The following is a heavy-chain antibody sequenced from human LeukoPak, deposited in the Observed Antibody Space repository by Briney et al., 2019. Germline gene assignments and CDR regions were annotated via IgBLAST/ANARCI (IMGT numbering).Heavy chain of an antibody. CDR1: GFTFSSFD. Sequence: GGSLRLSCAASGFTFSSFDMNWVRQAPGKGLEWVSYISNSGSTIYYADSVKGRFTISRDNAKNSLYLQMNSLRAEDTAVCYCARGRYSDYTNWFDPWGQGTLVTVSS. J-gene: IGHJ5*02. CDR3: ARGRYSDYTNWFDP. CDR2: ISNSGSTI. D-gene: IGHD5-12*01. V-gene: IGHV3-48*03.